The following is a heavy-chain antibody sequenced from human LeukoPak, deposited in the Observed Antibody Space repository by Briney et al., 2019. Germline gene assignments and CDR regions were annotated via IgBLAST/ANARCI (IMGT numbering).Heavy chain of an antibody. J-gene: IGHJ6*02. CDR3: ARPRHYYYGMDV. V-gene: IGHV1-8*01. Sequence: GASVKVSCKASGYTFTSYDINWVRQATGQGLEWMGWMNPNSGNTGYAQKFQGRVTMTRNTSISIAYMELSSLRSEDTAVYYCARPRHYYYGMDVWGQGTTVTVSS. CDR2: MNPNSGNT. CDR1: GYTFTSYD.